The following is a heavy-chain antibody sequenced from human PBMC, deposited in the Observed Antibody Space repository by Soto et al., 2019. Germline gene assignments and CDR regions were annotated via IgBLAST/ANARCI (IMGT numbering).Heavy chain of an antibody. J-gene: IGHJ6*02. CDR3: ARDLSGYYYGMDV. V-gene: IGHV4-34*01. CDR2: INHSGST. Sequence: ETLSLTCAVYGGSFSGYFWNWVRQPPGKGLEWIGEINHSGSTKYNPSLKSRVTLSVDTSKNQFSLRVFSVTAADTAVYYCARDLSGYYYGMDVWGQGTTVTVSS. CDR1: GGSFSGYF.